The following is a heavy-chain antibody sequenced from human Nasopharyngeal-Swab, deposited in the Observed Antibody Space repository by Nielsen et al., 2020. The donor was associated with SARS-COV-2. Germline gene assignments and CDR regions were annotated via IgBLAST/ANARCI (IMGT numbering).Heavy chain of an antibody. V-gene: IGHV4-4*02. CDR2: IFHRGST. D-gene: IGHD6-13*01. J-gene: IGHJ2*01. Sequence: SETLSLTCDVSGDSISSYTWWTWVRQPPGKGLEWIGEIFHRGSTNYDPSLQSRVTISLDSSKNQLSLTLNSVTAADTAIYYCVRASWYSVSTNCYFDLWGRGTLVTVSS. CDR3: VRASWYSVSTNCYFDL. CDR1: GDSISSYTW.